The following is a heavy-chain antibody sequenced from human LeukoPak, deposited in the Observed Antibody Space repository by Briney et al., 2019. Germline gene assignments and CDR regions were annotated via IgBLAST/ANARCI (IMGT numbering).Heavy chain of an antibody. CDR2: IDSSGIT. J-gene: IGHJ4*02. Sequence: SETLSLTCTVSGGSISSFYYTWIRQPPGKGLEWIGYIDSSGITNYNSSLNSRVTISLDTSQNQFSLKLSSVTAADTAVYYCARVVVWHYYFDYWGQGTLVTVSS. CDR3: ARVVVWHYYFDY. CDR1: GGSISSFY. D-gene: IGHD2-15*01. V-gene: IGHV4-59*12.